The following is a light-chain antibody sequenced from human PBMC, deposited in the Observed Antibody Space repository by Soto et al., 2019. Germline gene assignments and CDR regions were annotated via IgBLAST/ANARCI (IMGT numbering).Light chain of an antibody. V-gene: IGLV2-14*01. CDR1: PSDIGRYNY. Sequence: QPVLTQPASVSGSPGQSITISCTGTPSDIGRYNYVSWYQQFPDKVPKLLIYEVTYRPSEVSARFSGSKSGSTASLTISGLQAEDEADYYCSSYSTTSSPHVLFGGGTKVTVL. J-gene: IGLJ2*01. CDR3: SSYSTTSSPHVL. CDR2: EVT.